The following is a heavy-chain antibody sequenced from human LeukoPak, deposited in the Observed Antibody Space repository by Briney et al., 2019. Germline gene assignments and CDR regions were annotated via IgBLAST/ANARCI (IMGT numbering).Heavy chain of an antibody. CDR2: INPKSGNT. CDR1: GYTFTDFY. D-gene: IGHD3-22*01. V-gene: IGHV1-2*02. J-gene: IGHJ3*01. Sequence: GASVKVPCKASGYTFTDFYIHWVRQAPGQGLQWMGWINPKSGNTKYAQNFQGRVSMTRDTSISTAYMDLRSLRPDDTAVFFCASHSGNYFDMNGYWDDPPDVWGQGTMVIVSS. CDR3: ASHSGNYFDMNGYWDDPPDV.